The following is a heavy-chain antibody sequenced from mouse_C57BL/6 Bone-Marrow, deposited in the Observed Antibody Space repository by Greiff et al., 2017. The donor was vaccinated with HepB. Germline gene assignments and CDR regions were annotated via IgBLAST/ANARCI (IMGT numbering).Heavy chain of an antibody. Sequence: VKLMESGAELARPGASVKLSCKASGYTFTSYGISWVKQRTGQGLEWIGEIYPRSGNTYYNEKFKGKATLTADKSSSTAYMELRSLTSEDSAVYFCARTYDGYYDYFDYWGQGTTLTVSS. CDR3: ARTYDGYYDYFDY. J-gene: IGHJ2*01. CDR2: IYPRSGNT. V-gene: IGHV1-81*01. CDR1: GYTFTSYG. D-gene: IGHD2-3*01.